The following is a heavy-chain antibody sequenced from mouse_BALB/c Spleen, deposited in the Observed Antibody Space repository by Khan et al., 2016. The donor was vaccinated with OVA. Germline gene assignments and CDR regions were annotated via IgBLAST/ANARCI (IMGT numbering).Heavy chain of an antibody. CDR3: ARTARIKY. CDR2: ISYSGST. D-gene: IGHD1-2*01. J-gene: IGHJ2*01. CDR1: GYSITSGYG. V-gene: IGHV3-2*02. Sequence: EVQLQESGPGLVKPSQSLSLTCTVTGYSITSGYGWNWIRQFPGNKLEWMGYISYSGSTNYNPSLKSRISITRDTSKNQFFLQFNTVTTEDTATYYCARTARIKYWGQGTTLTVSS.